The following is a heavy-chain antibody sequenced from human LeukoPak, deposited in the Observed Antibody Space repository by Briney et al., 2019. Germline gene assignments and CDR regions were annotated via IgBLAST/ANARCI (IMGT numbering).Heavy chain of an antibody. CDR3: AREGRYSGSYMGSGMDV. J-gene: IGHJ6*03. V-gene: IGHV1-8*02. Sequence: ASVKVSCKASGYTFTSYEINWVRQATGQGLEWMGWMNPNSGNTGYAQKFQGRVTMTTDSSTRTAYMELRSLRSDDTAVYYCAREGRYSGSYMGSGMDVWGKGTTVTISS. D-gene: IGHD1-26*01. CDR2: MNPNSGNT. CDR1: GYTFTSYE.